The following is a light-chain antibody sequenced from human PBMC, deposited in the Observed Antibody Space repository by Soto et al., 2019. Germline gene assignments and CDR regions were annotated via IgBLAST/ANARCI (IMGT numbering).Light chain of an antibody. CDR3: CSYSGSNTIVV. V-gene: IGLV2-14*03. CDR1: SSDVGGYNF. J-gene: IGLJ2*01. CDR2: DVN. Sequence: QPASVSGSPGQSITISCTGTSSDVGGYNFVSWYQQHPGKAPRLMIFDVNNRPSGVSTRFSGSKSGNTASLTISGLQAEDEADYYCCSYSGSNTIVVFGGGTKVTVL.